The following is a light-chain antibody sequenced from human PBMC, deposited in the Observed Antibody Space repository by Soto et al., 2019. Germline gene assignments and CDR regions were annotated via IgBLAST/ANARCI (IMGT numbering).Light chain of an antibody. J-gene: IGKJ1*01. CDR3: QQSYSTPWT. CDR1: QSISSY. V-gene: IGKV1-39*01. CDR2: AAS. Sequence: DIQMTQSPSYLSASVGDRVTITCRASQSISSYLNWYQQKPGKAPKLLIYAASSLQSGVPSRFSGSGSGTDFTLTISSLQPEDFAIYYCQQSYSTPWTFGQGTKVEIK.